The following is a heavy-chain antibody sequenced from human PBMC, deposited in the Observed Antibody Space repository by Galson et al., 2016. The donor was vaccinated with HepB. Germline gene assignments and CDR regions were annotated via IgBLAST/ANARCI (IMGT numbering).Heavy chain of an antibody. V-gene: IGHV3-53*01. D-gene: IGHD6-19*01. CDR3: ARQQWPRVFDY. CDR1: GFTVSRNY. CDR2: IYRDGTT. J-gene: IGHJ4*02. Sequence: SLRLSCAASGFTVSRNYMSWVRQAPGNGLEWVSIIYRDGTTFYADSVKGRFTISRDSSKNTLYLQMNSLRAEDTAVYYCARQQWPRVFDYWGQGTLVTVSP.